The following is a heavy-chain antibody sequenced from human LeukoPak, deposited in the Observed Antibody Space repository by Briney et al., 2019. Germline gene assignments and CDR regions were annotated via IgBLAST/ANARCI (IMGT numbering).Heavy chain of an antibody. CDR2: INPSGGST. Sequence: ASVNVSCKASGYTFTSYYMHWVRQAPGQGLEWMGIINPSGGSTNYAQKFQGRVTMTRDMSTSTDYMELSSLRSEDTAVYYCARDNSVEDTAWWFDPWGQGTLVTVSS. D-gene: IGHD4-23*01. CDR3: ARDNSVEDTAWWFDP. CDR1: GYTFTSYY. V-gene: IGHV1-46*01. J-gene: IGHJ5*02.